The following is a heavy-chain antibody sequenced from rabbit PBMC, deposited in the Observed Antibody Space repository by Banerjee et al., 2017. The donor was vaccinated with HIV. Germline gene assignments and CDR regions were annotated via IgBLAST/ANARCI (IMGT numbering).Heavy chain of an antibody. V-gene: IGHV1S40*01. Sequence: QSLEESGGDLVKPGASLTLTCKASGIDFSSYGYICWVRQAPGKGLEWIACINTSDGITYYASWAKGRFTISKTSSTTVTLQMTSLTAADTATYFCAREFYGYVGYTYGTEGFNLWGQGTLVTVS. CDR3: AREFYGYVGYTYGTEGFNL. D-gene: IGHD6-1*01. CDR1: GIDFSSYGY. J-gene: IGHJ4*01. CDR2: INTSDGIT.